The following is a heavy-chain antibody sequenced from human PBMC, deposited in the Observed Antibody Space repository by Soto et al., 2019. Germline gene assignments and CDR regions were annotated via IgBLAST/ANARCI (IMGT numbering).Heavy chain of an antibody. CDR2: INPITGGT. Sequence: ASVKVSCKASGYTFTSYYIHWVRQAPGQGLEWMGWINPITGGTNYAPKFQGRVTMTRDTSITTAYMELSRLRSNDTAVYYCARNYYDSSDRDYLDYWGQGTPVTVSS. J-gene: IGHJ4*02. V-gene: IGHV1-2*02. CDR3: ARNYYDSSDRDYLDY. D-gene: IGHD3-22*01. CDR1: GYTFTSYY.